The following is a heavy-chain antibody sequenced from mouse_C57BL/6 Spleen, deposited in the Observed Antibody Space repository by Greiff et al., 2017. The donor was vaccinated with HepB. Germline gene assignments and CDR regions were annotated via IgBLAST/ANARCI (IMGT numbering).Heavy chain of an antibody. J-gene: IGHJ2*01. V-gene: IGHV1-61*01. CDR1: GYTFTSYW. CDR3: AREFITTVAYYFDY. CDR2: IYPSDSET. Sequence: QVQLQQPGAELVRPGSSVKLSCKASGYTFTSYWMDWVKQRPGQGLEWIGNIYPSDSETHYNQKFKDKATLTVDKSSSTAYMQLSSLTSEDSAVYYCAREFITTVAYYFDYWGQGTTLTVSS. D-gene: IGHD1-1*01.